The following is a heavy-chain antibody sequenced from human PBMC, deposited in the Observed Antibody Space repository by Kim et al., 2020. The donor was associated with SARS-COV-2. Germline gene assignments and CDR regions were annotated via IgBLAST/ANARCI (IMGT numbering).Heavy chain of an antibody. D-gene: IGHD2-21*01. CDR1: GGSISSYY. Sequence: SETLSLTCTVSGGSISSYYWSWIRQPPGKGLEWIGYIYYSGSTNYNPSLKSRVTISVDTSKNQFSLKLSSVTAADTAVYYCARGGRLPGEYFDYWGQGTLVTVSS. CDR2: IYYSGST. V-gene: IGHV4-59*13. J-gene: IGHJ4*02. CDR3: ARGGRLPGEYFDY.